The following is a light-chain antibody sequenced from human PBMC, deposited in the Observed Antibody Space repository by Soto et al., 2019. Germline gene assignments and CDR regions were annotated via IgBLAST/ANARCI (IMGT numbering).Light chain of an antibody. CDR2: KAS. J-gene: IGKJ1*01. Sequence: DIPMTQSPSTLSASVGDRVTITCRASQSISSWLAWYQQKPGKAPKLLIYKASSLESGVPSRFSGSGSGTAFTLTISSLQPDDFATYYCQQYNSSPWTFGQGTKVEIK. V-gene: IGKV1-5*03. CDR1: QSISSW. CDR3: QQYNSSPWT.